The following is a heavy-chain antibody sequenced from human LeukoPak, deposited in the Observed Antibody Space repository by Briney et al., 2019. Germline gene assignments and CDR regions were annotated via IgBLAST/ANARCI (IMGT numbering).Heavy chain of an antibody. CDR3: TTEYFGGFEY. D-gene: IGHD3-16*01. Sequence: GGSLRLSCVASTFTKAWMNWVRQAPGKGLEWVGRVKNRGDGRTTDYAAPVKGRFTISRDDSKRTVYLQMNSLKTEDTAVYFCTTEYFGGFEYWGQGTLVTVSS. J-gene: IGHJ4*02. CDR1: TFTKAW. CDR2: VKNRGDGRTT. V-gene: IGHV3-15*07.